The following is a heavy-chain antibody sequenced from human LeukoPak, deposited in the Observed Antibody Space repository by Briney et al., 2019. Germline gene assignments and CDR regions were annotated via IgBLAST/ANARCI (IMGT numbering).Heavy chain of an antibody. CDR3: TTEYFGGFEY. D-gene: IGHD3-16*01. Sequence: GGSLRLSCVASTFTKAWMNWVRQAPGKGLEWVGRVKNRGDGRTTDYAAPVKGRFTISRDDSKRTVYLQMNSLKTEDTAVYFCTTEYFGGFEYWGQGTLVTVSS. J-gene: IGHJ4*02. CDR1: TFTKAW. CDR2: VKNRGDGRTT. V-gene: IGHV3-15*07.